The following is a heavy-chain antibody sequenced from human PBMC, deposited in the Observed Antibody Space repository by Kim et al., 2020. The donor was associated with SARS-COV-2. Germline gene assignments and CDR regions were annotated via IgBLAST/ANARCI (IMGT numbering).Heavy chain of an antibody. CDR3: AREGGKDSSSWYS. CDR2: ISSSSSYI. Sequence: GGSLRLSCAASGFTFSSYSMNWVRQAPGKGLEWVSSISSSSSYIYYADSVKGRFTISRDNAKNSLYLQMNSLRAEDTAVYYCAREGGKDSSSWYSWGQGTLVTVSS. D-gene: IGHD6-13*01. CDR1: GFTFSSYS. V-gene: IGHV3-21*01. J-gene: IGHJ4*02.